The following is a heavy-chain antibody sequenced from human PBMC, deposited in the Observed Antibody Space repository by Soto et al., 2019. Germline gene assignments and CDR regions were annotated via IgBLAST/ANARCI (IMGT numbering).Heavy chain of an antibody. Sequence: NPSETLSITCAVYGGTFSGYYWSWIRQPPGKGLEWIGEINYSRSTNYNPSLKSRVTISVDTSKKQISLNLNSVTVAVMAVYYCARGVSGKGDSFDYWGQGTLVTVSS. CDR3: ARGVSGKGDSFDY. V-gene: IGHV4-34*01. D-gene: IGHD3-10*01. CDR1: GGTFSGYY. J-gene: IGHJ4*02. CDR2: INYSRST.